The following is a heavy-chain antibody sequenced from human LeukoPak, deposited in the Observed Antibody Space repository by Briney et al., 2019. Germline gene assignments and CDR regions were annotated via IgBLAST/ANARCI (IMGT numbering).Heavy chain of an antibody. J-gene: IGHJ4*02. CDR3: ARTFSDYYDSSGYYQEYYFDY. CDR2: INPNSGGT. Sequence: ASVKVSCKASGYTFTGYCMHWVRQAPGQGLEWMGWINPNSGGTNYAQKFQGRVTMTRDTSISTAYMELSRLRSDDTAVYYCARTFSDYYDSSGYYQEYYFDYWGQGTLVTVSS. D-gene: IGHD3-22*01. CDR1: GYTFTGYC. V-gene: IGHV1-2*02.